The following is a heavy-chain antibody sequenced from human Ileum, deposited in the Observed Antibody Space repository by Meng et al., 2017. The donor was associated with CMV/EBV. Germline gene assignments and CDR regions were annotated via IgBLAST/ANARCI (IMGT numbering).Heavy chain of an antibody. D-gene: IGHD3-10*01. V-gene: IGHV3-64*02. CDR1: GFTFSSYA. Sequence: WGSLRLSCAASGFTFSSYAMQWVRQAPGKGLEYVSSITSDGGSAFYADSVKGRFTISRDNSKNTLYLQMGSLRPEDMAVYYCARRSLSGTGGIHYFDYWGQGTLVTVSS. CDR2: ITSDGGSA. CDR3: ARRSLSGTGGIHYFDY. J-gene: IGHJ4*02.